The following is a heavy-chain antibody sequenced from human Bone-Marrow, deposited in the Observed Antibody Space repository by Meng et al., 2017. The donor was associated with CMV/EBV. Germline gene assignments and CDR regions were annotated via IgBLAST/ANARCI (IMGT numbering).Heavy chain of an antibody. CDR3: ARGLYGSGSYYNLRSGWDYYFDY. CDR2: IYYSGST. Sequence: GSLRLSCTVSGGSISSSSYYWGWIRQPPGKGLEWIGSIYYSGSTYYNPSLKGRVTISVDTSKNQCSLKLSSVTAADTAVDYCARGLYGSGSYYNLRSGWDYYFDYWGRGTLVTVSS. CDR1: GGSISSSSYY. D-gene: IGHD3-10*01. V-gene: IGHV4-39*07. J-gene: IGHJ4*02.